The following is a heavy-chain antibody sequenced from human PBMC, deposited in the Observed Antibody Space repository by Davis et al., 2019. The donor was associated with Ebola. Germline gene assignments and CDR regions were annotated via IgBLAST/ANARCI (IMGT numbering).Heavy chain of an antibody. V-gene: IGHV1-8*01. Sequence: ASVKVSCKAPGYSFISHDINWVRKASGQRHEWMGWTSPNTGNTGLEQKFQGRLTMTRDTSISTAYMELSSLRSEDTAVYYCAACRGDCGGAFDIRGQGTMVTVSS. D-gene: IGHD2-21*02. CDR3: AACRGDCGGAFDI. CDR1: GYSFISHD. J-gene: IGHJ3*02. CDR2: TSPNTGNT.